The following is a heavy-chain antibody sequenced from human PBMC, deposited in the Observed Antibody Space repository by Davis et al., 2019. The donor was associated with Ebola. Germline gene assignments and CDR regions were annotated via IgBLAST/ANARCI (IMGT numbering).Heavy chain of an antibody. J-gene: IGHJ6*02. D-gene: IGHD2-2*02. CDR1: RYNFTNYW. Sequence: GESLKISCQGSRYNFTNYWISWVRQMPGKGLEWVGRIDPSDSYTNYSPSFQGHVSISADKSSSTAYLQWSSLKASDTAMYYCARAEQLLYLGYYYYGVDVWGQGTTVTVSS. V-gene: IGHV5-10-1*01. CDR3: ARAEQLLYLGYYYYGVDV. CDR2: IDPSDSYT.